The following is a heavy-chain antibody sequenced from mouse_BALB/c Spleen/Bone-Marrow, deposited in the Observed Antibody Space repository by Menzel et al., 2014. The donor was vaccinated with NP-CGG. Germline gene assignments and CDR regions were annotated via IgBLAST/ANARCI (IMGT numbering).Heavy chain of an antibody. CDR2: INPYNDGT. D-gene: IGHD2-14*01. V-gene: IGHV1-14*01. CDR1: GYTFTSYV. Sequence: EVQLQQSGPELVKPGASVKMSCKASGYTFTSYVMHWVKQKPGQGLEWIGYINPYNDGTKYNEKFKGKATLTSDKSSSTAYMELSSLTSEDSAVYYGARSGRYDGFAYWGQGTLVTASA. CDR3: ARSGRYDGFAY. J-gene: IGHJ3*01.